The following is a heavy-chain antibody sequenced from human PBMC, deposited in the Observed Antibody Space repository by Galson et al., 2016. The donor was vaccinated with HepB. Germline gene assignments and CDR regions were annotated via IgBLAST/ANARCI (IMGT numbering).Heavy chain of an antibody. V-gene: IGHV4-39*01. D-gene: IGHD3/OR15-3a*01. CDR1: GGSISTTAYY. CDR2: IFYRGST. Sequence: ETLSLTCTVSGGSISTTAYYWGWIRQSPGKGLEWIGSIFYRGSTYYNPSLKSRITISVDTSKNQFSLKVSSVTAADTAVYHCARLDGGRDVWGQGTTVIVSS. CDR3: ARLDGGRDV. J-gene: IGHJ6*02.